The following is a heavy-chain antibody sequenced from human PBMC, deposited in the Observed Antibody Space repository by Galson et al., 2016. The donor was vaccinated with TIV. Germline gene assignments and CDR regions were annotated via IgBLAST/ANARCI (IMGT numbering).Heavy chain of an antibody. CDR2: INTYSDAT. CDR3: ARWGERDKMRFIYYNGMDV. V-gene: IGHV1-18*01. D-gene: IGHD3-3*01. CDR1: GYTFNDFG. Sequence: SVKVSCKASGYTFNDFGLSWVRQAPEQGLEWVGWINTYSDATKYAKNLQGRLTMTTDPSTNTAYMELRSLTSDDTAVYYCARWGERDKMRFIYYNGMDVWGQGTTVAVSS. J-gene: IGHJ6*01.